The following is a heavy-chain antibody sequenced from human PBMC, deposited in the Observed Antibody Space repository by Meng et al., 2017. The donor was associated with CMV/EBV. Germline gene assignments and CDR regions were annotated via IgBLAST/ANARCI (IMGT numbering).Heavy chain of an antibody. V-gene: IGHV3-53*01. Sequence: GESLKISCAASGFTVSSNYMSWVRQAPGKGLEWVSVIYSGGSTYYADSVKGRFTISRDNSKNTLYLQMNSLRAEDTAVYYCARVGLGSYGYYYGMDVWGQGTTVTVSS. CDR3: ARVGLGSYGYYYGMDV. J-gene: IGHJ6*02. CDR1: GFTVSSNY. CDR2: IYSGGST. D-gene: IGHD1-26*01.